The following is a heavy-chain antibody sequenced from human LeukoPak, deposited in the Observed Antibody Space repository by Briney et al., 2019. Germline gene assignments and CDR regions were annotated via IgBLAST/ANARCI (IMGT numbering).Heavy chain of an antibody. V-gene: IGHV3-74*01. CDR3: ARDGVDCGGDCYSLYYFDY. D-gene: IGHD2-21*02. CDR1: GFSISSYW. CDR2: ISPDGSTT. J-gene: IGHJ4*02. Sequence: GESLRLSCAASGFSISSYWMHWVRQVPGKGLVWASRISPDGSTTGYADSVKGRFTASRDNARDTLYLQINSLRAEDSAVYYCARDGVDCGGDCYSLYYFDYWGQGTLVTVSS.